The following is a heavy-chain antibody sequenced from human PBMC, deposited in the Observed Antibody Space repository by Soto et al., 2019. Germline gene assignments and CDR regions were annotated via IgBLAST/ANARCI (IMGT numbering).Heavy chain of an antibody. V-gene: IGHV2-5*02. Sequence: QITLKESGPTLVKPTQTLTLTCTFSGFSLSTSGVGVGWIRQPPGKALEWLALIYWDDDKRYSPSLKSRLTIXKXXSKNQVVLTMTNMDPVDTATYYCAHSPDYGDRYDYWGQGTLVTVSS. D-gene: IGHD4-17*01. CDR1: GFSLSTSGVG. J-gene: IGHJ4*02. CDR3: AHSPDYGDRYDY. CDR2: IYWDDDK.